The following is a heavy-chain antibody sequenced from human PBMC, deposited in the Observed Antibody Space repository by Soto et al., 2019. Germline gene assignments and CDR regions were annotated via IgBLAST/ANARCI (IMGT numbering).Heavy chain of an antibody. J-gene: IGHJ4*02. V-gene: IGHV1-24*01. CDR3: ATGPQVN. CDR2: FDPEDGET. CDR1: GYTLTELY. Sequence: ASVKVSCKVSGYTLTELYMHWVRQASGKGLEWMGGFDPEDGETIYAQKFQGRVTMSEDTSTDTAYMELSSLRSEDTAVYYCATGPQVNWGQGTLVTVSS.